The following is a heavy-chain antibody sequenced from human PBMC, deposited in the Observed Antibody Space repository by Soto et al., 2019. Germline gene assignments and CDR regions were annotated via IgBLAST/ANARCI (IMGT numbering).Heavy chain of an antibody. J-gene: IGHJ4*02. CDR2: IYYSGST. D-gene: IGHD3-9*01. CDR1: GGSISSGDYY. CDR3: ASAYYDILTGYPRPRFDY. Sequence: SETLSLTCTVSGGSISSGDYYWSWIRQPPGKGLEWIGYIYYSGSTYYNPSLKSRVTISVDTSKNQFSLKLSSVTAADTAVYYCASAYYDILTGYPRPRFDYWGQGTLVTVSS. V-gene: IGHV4-30-4*01.